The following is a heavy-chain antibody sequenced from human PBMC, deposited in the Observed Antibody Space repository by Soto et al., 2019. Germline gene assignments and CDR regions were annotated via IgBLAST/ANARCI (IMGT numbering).Heavy chain of an antibody. Sequence: QVQLQQWGAGLLKPSETLSLTCAVYGGSFSGYYWSWIRQPPGKGLEWIGEINHSGSTNYNPSLKSRVTISVDTSKNQFSLKLSSVTAADTAVYYCARNRGYSGSYLDYWGQGTLVTVSS. CDR1: GGSFSGYY. CDR2: INHSGST. CDR3: ARNRGYSGSYLDY. D-gene: IGHD1-26*01. J-gene: IGHJ4*02. V-gene: IGHV4-34*01.